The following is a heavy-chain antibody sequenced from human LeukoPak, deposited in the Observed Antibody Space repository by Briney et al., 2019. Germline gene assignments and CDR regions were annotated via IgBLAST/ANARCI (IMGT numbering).Heavy chain of an antibody. J-gene: IGHJ4*02. Sequence: PGGSLRLSCAASGFTSSSYGMHWVRQAPGKGLEWVAVIWYDGSNKYYADSVKGRFTISRDNSKNTLYLQMNSLRAEDTAVYYCARDSYSSGWFDYWGQGTLVTVSS. CDR2: IWYDGSNK. V-gene: IGHV3-33*01. D-gene: IGHD6-19*01. CDR1: GFTSSSYG. CDR3: ARDSYSSGWFDY.